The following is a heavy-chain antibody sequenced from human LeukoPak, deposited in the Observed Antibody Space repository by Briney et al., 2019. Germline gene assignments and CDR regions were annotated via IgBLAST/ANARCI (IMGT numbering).Heavy chain of an antibody. CDR1: GASTASHY. J-gene: IGHJ4*02. CDR2: MFDTVST. CDR3: ATIKRGSTYGYFDF. Sequence: SETLSLTCTVSGASTASHYWTWLRQPPGRELEWIAYMFDTVSTKSNPSLKSRLTLSVDTSKKQLSLRLSSVTAADTAVYYCATIKRGSTYGYFDFWGQGIKVTVSS. V-gene: IGHV4-59*11. D-gene: IGHD5-18*01.